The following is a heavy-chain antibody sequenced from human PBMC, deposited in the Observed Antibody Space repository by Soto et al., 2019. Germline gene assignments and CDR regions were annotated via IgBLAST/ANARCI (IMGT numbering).Heavy chain of an antibody. V-gene: IGHV3-30*18. CDR1: G. Sequence: GSRRVRKEPGKGLEWVALISNDGNNKYSADVVKGRLTIYRENSKNTLYLQMTSLRVEDAAVYYCAKGLYCTSISCYLGYYSGTAVWVHGTTV. J-gene: IGHJ6*01. D-gene: IGHD2-2*01. CDR3: AKGLYCTSISCYLGYYSGTAV. CDR2: ISNDGNNK.